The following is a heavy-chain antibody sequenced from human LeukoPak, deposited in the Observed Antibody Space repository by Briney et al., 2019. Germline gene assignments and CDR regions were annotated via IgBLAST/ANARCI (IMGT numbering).Heavy chain of an antibody. Sequence: ASVKVSCKASGYTFTTYGISWVRQAPGQGLEWMGWISAHSGHTNYAQKVQGRVTMTTDTSTSTAYMELSSLRSEDTAVYYCARKGRYGDYYAFDIWGQGTIVTVSS. V-gene: IGHV1-18*01. D-gene: IGHD4-17*01. CDR3: ARKGRYGDYYAFDI. J-gene: IGHJ3*02. CDR2: ISAHSGHT. CDR1: GYTFTTYG.